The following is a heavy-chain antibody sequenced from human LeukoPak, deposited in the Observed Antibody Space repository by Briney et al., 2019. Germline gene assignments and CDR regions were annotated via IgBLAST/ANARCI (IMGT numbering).Heavy chain of an antibody. J-gene: IGHJ4*02. CDR3: ARDGSARSLGN. CDR2: IDNGGNT. V-gene: IGHV3-53*01. D-gene: IGHD6-6*01. CDR1: GFSVSSNY. Sequence: GGSLRLSCAASGFSVSSNYMSWVRQAPGKGLEWVSVIDNGGNTYYADSVKGRFTISRGNSKNTLYLQMNSLRAEDTAVYYCARDGSARSLGNWGQGTLVSVSS.